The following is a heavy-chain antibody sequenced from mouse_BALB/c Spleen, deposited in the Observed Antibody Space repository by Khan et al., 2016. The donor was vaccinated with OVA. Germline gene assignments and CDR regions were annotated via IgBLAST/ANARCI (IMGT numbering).Heavy chain of an antibody. Sequence: VQLVESGPGLVAPSPSLSITCTVSGFSLTDYGVSWIRQPPGKGLEWLGVIWGGGNTYYNSALRSRLSISTDNSKSQVFLEMSSLQTDDTAMYYCAKGVWAYYYAFDYWGQGTSVTVSS. J-gene: IGHJ4*01. CDR2: IWGGGNT. CDR1: GFSLTDYG. V-gene: IGHV2-6-5*01. CDR3: AKGVWAYYYAFDY.